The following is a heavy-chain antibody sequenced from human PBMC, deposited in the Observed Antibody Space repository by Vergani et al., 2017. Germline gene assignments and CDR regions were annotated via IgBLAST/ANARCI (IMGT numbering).Heavy chain of an antibody. V-gene: IGHV3-9*01. CDR1: GFTFDDYA. CDR2: IRWNSVSI. D-gene: IGHD3-22*01. J-gene: IGHJ4*02. Sequence: EVQLVESGGGLVQPGRSLRLSCAASGFTFDDYAMHWVRQAPGKGLEWFSGIRWNSVSIGYADSVTGRFTISRDNAKNSLYLQMNSLRAEDTALYYFAKDNYYDSSGYSFDYWGQGTLVTVSS. CDR3: AKDNYYDSSGYSFDY.